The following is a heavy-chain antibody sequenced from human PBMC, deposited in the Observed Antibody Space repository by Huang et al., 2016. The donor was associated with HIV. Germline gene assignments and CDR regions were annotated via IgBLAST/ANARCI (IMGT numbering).Heavy chain of an antibody. Sequence: QVQLVQSGAEMKKSGSSVKVSCKASGGTVSSFSFTWVRQAPGPGVEWMGGIIPWHDTTGLAQKFRGRVTLAADESTNTAFMELSGLTSQDTAVYYCARGVGNSNRGFDIWGQGALVTVS. CDR3: ARGVGNSNRGFDI. D-gene: IGHD5-18*01. CDR2: IIPWHDTT. J-gene: IGHJ4*02. V-gene: IGHV1-69*13. CDR1: GGTVSSFS.